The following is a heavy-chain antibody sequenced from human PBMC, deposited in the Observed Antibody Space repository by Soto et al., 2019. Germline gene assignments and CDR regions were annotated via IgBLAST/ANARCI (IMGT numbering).Heavy chain of an antibody. Sequence: QITLKESGPALVKPTQTLTLTCTFSGFSLSTSGVGVAEIGQPPGEALEWIALIYWDGYKHFSPSLDSSITKTKYTPKNRGVLIIANSDSGDTAIFPCDRRGGGDRILDYWGQGTLVTVSS. CDR1: GFSLSTSGVG. D-gene: IGHD3-16*01. V-gene: IGHV2-5*02. CDR2: IYWDGYK. J-gene: IGHJ4*02. CDR3: DRRGGGDRILDY.